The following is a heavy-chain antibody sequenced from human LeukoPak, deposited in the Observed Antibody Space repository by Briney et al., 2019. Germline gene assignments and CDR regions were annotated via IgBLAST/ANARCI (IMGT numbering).Heavy chain of an antibody. CDR2: ISSSSSYT. D-gene: IGHD3-9*01. J-gene: IGHJ6*04. V-gene: IGHV3-11*06. CDR1: GFTFSDYY. Sequence: GGSLRLSCAASGFTFSDYYMSWIRQAPGKGLEWVSYISSSSSYTNYADSVKGRFTISRDNAKNSLYLQMNSLRAEDTAVYYCARDWPAVLRYFDWVPYYYYGMDVWGKGTTVTVSS. CDR3: ARDWPAVLRYFDWVPYYYYGMDV.